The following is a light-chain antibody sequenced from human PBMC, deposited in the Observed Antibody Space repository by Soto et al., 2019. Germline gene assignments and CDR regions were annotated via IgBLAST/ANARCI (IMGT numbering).Light chain of an antibody. CDR3: QQYGSSPPSWT. V-gene: IGKV3-20*01. J-gene: IGKJ1*01. CDR2: GAS. Sequence: ETVLTQSPGTLSLSPGERATLSCRASQRISSSYLAWYQQKPGQAPRFLIYGASSRATGIPDRFSGSGSGTDFTLTISRLEPEDFAVYYCQQYGSSPPSWTFGQGTKVEIK. CDR1: QRISSSY.